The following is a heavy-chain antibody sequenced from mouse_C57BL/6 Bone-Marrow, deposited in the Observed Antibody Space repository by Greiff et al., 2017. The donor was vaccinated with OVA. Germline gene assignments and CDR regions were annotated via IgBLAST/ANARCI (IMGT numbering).Heavy chain of an antibody. J-gene: IGHJ3*01. CDR1: GYTFTGYW. CDR2: ILPGSGST. Sequence: QVQLQQSGAELMKPGASVKLSCKATGYTFTGYWIEWVKQRPGHGLEWIGEILPGSGSTNYNEKFKGKATFTADTSSNTAYMQLGSLTTEDSAIYYCARGGRDYDSFAYWGQGTLVTVSA. D-gene: IGHD2-4*01. V-gene: IGHV1-9*01. CDR3: ARGGRDYDSFAY.